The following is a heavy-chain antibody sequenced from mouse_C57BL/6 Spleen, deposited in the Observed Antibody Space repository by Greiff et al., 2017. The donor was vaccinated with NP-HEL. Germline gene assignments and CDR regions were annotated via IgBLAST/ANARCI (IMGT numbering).Heavy chain of an antibody. J-gene: IGHJ2*01. D-gene: IGHD1-1*01. V-gene: IGHV5-4*01. CDR1: GFTFSSYA. CDR2: ISDGGSYT. Sequence: EVKLVESGGGLVKPGGSLKLSCAASGFTFSSYAMSWVRQTPEKRLEWVATISDGGSYTYYPDNVKGRFTISRDNAKNNLYLQMSHLKSEDTAMYYCARDDYYGGYWGQGTTLTVSS. CDR3: ARDDYYGGY.